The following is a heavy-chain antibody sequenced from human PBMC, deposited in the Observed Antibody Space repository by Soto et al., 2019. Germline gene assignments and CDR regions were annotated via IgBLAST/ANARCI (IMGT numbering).Heavy chain of an antibody. CDR1: GFTFNNYA. V-gene: IGHV3-30*18. CDR3: AKEAKSKTYYFDSSGFDY. Sequence: GGSLRLSCAASGFTFNNYAMHWVRQAPGKGLEWVAIISYDGSNKYYADSVKGRFTISRDNSKNTLYLQMNSLGAEDTAVYYCAKEAKSKTYYFDSSGFDYWGQGTLVTVSS. CDR2: ISYDGSNK. J-gene: IGHJ4*02. D-gene: IGHD3-22*01.